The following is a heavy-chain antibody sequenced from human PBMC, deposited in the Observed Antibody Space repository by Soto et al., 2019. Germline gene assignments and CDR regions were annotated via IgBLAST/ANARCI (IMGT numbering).Heavy chain of an antibody. CDR3: ARETHSGYDSSGYFSFDY. V-gene: IGHV3-33*01. Sequence: QVQLVESGGGVVQPGRSLRLSCAASGFTFSSYGMHWVRQAPGKGLEWVAVIWYDGSNKYYADSVKGRFTISRDNSKNTLYLQMNSLRAEDTAEYYRARETHSGYDSSGYFSFDYWGQGTLVTVSS. CDR2: IWYDGSNK. CDR1: GFTFSSYG. D-gene: IGHD3-22*01. J-gene: IGHJ4*02.